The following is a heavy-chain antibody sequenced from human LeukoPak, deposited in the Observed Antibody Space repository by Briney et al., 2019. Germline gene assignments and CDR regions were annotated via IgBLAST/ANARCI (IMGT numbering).Heavy chain of an antibody. CDR1: SDSIYSSNYY. CDR2: IYYSGST. CDR3: ARAAYCGGDCYLFDY. D-gene: IGHD2-21*02. J-gene: IGHJ4*02. Sequence: SETLSLTCTVSSDSIYSSNYYWGWIRQPPGTGLEWLGSIYYSGSTYYNSSLKSRVTISVDTSKNQFSLKLSSLTAADTAVYYCARAAYCGGDCYLFDYWGQGTLVTVFS. V-gene: IGHV4-39*01.